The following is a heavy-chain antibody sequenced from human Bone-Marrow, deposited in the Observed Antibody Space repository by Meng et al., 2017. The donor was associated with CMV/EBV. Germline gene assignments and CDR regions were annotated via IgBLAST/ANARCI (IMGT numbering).Heavy chain of an antibody. CDR1: GFSFRSHW. J-gene: IGHJ6*02. CDR3: ARSSNPRGLAWFGELYQKYGMDV. D-gene: IGHD3-10*01. V-gene: IGHV3-7*03. CDR2: INPDSSDK. Sequence: GESLKISCAASGFSFRSHWMNWVRQAPGKGPEWVANINPDSSDKYYVDSVKGRFTISRDNSKNTLYLQMNSLRAEDTAVYYCARSSNPRGLAWFGELYQKYGMDVWGQGTTVTVSS.